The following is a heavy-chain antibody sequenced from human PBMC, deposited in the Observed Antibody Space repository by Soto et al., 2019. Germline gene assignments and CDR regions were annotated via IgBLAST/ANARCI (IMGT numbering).Heavy chain of an antibody. Sequence: ASVKVSCKASGGTFSSYAISWVRQAPGQGLEWMGGIIPIFGTANYAQKFQGRVTITADESTSTAYMELSSLRSEDTAVYYCARDGVGCSSTSCYSWFDPWGQGTLVPV. J-gene: IGHJ5*02. V-gene: IGHV1-69*13. CDR3: ARDGVGCSSTSCYSWFDP. D-gene: IGHD2-2*02. CDR2: IIPIFGTA. CDR1: GGTFSSYA.